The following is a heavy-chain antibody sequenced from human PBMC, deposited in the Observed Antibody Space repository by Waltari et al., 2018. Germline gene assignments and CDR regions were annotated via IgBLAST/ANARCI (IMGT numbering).Heavy chain of an antibody. CDR1: GGSISSYY. J-gene: IGHJ6*03. D-gene: IGHD2-2*01. Sequence: QVQLQESGPGLVKPSETLSLTCTVSGGSISSYYWSWIRQPAGKGLEWIGRIYTSGSTNYNPSLKSRVTMSVDTSKNQFSLKLSSVTAADTAVYYCARDTVVVVPARDQYYYYMDVWGKGTTVTVSS. CDR3: ARDTVVVVPARDQYYYYMDV. V-gene: IGHV4-4*07. CDR2: IYTSGST.